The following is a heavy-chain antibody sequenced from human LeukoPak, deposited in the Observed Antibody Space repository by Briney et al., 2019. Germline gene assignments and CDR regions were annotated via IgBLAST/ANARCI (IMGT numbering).Heavy chain of an antibody. CDR2: IKQDGSEK. J-gene: IGHJ4*02. Sequence: GGSLRLSCAASGFTFSSYGIHWVRQAPGKGLEWVANIKQDGSEKYYVDSVKGRFTISRDNAKNSLYLQMNSLRDEDTAVYYCARGGSARFGYWGQGTLVTVSS. CDR3: ARGGSARFGY. CDR1: GFTFSSYG. D-gene: IGHD3-10*01. V-gene: IGHV3-7*01.